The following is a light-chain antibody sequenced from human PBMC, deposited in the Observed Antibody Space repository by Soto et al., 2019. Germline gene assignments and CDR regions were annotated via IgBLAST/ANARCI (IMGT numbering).Light chain of an antibody. CDR1: RSNIGAGFD. CDR3: QSYDSSLSGWGV. V-gene: IGLV1-40*01. CDR2: DNS. Sequence: QSVLTQPPSVSGAPGQRVTISCTGNRSNIGAGFDVHWYQQLPGTGPKLLIYDNSNRPSGVPDRFSGSKSGTSASLAITGLQDEDEADYYCQSYDSSLSGWGVFGGGTKVTVL. J-gene: IGLJ2*01.